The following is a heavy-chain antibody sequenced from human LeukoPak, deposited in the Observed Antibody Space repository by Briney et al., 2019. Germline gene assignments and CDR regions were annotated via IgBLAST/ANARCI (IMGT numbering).Heavy chain of an antibody. CDR3: ARWATSFDL. V-gene: IGHV3-7*01. D-gene: IGHD6-6*01. CDR1: GFTFGNYW. J-gene: IGHJ4*02. CDR2: IKQDGSDK. Sequence: GGSLRLSCAASGFTFGNYWMSWVRQAPGEGLEWVANIKQDGSDKYYVDSVTGRFTISRDNAKNSLYLQMNSLRAEDTAVYYCARWATSFDLWGQGTLVTVSS.